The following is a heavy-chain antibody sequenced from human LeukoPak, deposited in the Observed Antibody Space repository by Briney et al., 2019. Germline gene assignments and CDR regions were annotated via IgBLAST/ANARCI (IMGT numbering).Heavy chain of an antibody. J-gene: IGHJ4*02. CDR3: ARESFAARWD. Sequence: GGSLTLSCAASRFTFSSYGMHWVRQAPGKGLEWVANIKQDGSEKDHVDSVKGRFTISRDNAKHSLYLQMNSLTAEDTAVYYCARESFAARWDWGQGTLVTVSS. V-gene: IGHV3-7*01. CDR2: IKQDGSEK. D-gene: IGHD6-6*01. CDR1: RFTFSSYG.